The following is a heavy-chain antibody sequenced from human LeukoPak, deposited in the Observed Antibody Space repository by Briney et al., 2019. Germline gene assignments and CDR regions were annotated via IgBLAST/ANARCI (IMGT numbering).Heavy chain of an antibody. D-gene: IGHD2-15*01. CDR2: INHSGST. V-gene: IGHV4-34*01. Sequence: SETLSLTCAVYGGSFSGYYWSWIRQPPGKGLEWIGEINHSGSTNYDPSLKSRVTISVDTSKNQFSLKLSSVTAADTAVYYCARGKDIVVVVAPGDAFDIRGQGTMVTVSS. CDR3: ARGKDIVVVVAPGDAFDI. CDR1: GGSFSGYY. J-gene: IGHJ3*02.